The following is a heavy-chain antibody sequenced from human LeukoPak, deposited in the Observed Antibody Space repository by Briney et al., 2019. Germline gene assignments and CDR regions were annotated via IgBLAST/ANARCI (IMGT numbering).Heavy chain of an antibody. CDR3: AREAATRGPKAAAGTDFQH. J-gene: IGHJ1*01. CDR2: MNPNSGGT. V-gene: IGHV1-2*02. D-gene: IGHD6-13*01. Sequence: EASVKVSCKASGHTFTGYYMHWVRQAPGQRLEWMGWMNPNSGGTNYAQKFQGRVTMTRDTSIITAHMELSWLRSDVTDVYYCAREAATRGPKAAAGTDFQHWGQGTLVTVYS. CDR1: GHTFTGYY.